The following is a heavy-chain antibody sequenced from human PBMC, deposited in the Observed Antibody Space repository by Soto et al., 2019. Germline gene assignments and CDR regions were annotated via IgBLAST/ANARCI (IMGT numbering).Heavy chain of an antibody. Sequence: ASVKVSCKTSGYTFINYGISWVRQAPGQGPEWMGWISPYNDDTKYAQKYQGRVTMTTDTSTSTACMELRSLRSDDTAVYYCAASPSFWQNYYYGAMDVWGQGTTVTVSS. CDR2: ISPYNDDT. J-gene: IGHJ6*02. CDR1: GYTFINYG. V-gene: IGHV1-18*01. CDR3: AASPSFWQNYYYGAMDV.